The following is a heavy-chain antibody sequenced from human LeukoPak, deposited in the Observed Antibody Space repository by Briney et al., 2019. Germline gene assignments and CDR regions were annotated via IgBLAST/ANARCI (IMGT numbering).Heavy chain of an antibody. D-gene: IGHD3-22*01. CDR3: AKDRGDSGGYPLFDH. Sequence: EASVKVSCKASGGTFSSYAISWVRQAPGQGLEWMGGIIPIFGTANYAQKFQGRVTITTDESTSTAYMELSSLRSEDTAVYYCAKDRGDSGGYPLFDHWGQGTVVTVSS. CDR1: GGTFSSYA. V-gene: IGHV1-69*05. J-gene: IGHJ4*02. CDR2: IIPIFGTA.